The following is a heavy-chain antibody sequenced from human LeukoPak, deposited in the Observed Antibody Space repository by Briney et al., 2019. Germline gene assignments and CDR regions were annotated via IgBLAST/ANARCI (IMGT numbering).Heavy chain of an antibody. J-gene: IGHJ3*02. CDR3: AKVSVLRYFDWLLSHDAFDI. Sequence: GGSLRLSCAASGFTVSTNYMNWVRQAPGKGLEWVSVVYMGGTTYYADSVKGRFTISRDNSKNTLYLQMNSLRAEDTAVYYCAKVSVLRYFDWLLSHDAFDIWGQGTMVTVSS. V-gene: IGHV3-53*01. CDR1: GFTVSTNY. CDR2: VYMGGTT. D-gene: IGHD3-9*01.